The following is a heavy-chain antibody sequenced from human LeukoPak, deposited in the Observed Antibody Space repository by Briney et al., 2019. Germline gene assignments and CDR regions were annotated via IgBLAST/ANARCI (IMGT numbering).Heavy chain of an antibody. V-gene: IGHV4-59*01. CDR2: IYYSGST. CDR3: ARWDVHVSRRNRGVDP. D-gene: IGHD1-14*01. J-gene: IGHJ5*02. Sequence: SETLSLTCTVSGGSISRYYWSWIRQPPGKGLEWIGYIYYSGSTNYNPSLKTRVTISVDTSKNQFSLKLSSVTAADTAVYYCARWDVHVSRRNRGVDPWGQGTLVTVSS. CDR1: GGSISRYY.